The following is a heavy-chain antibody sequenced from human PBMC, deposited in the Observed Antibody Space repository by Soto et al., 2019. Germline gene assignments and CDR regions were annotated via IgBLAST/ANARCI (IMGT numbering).Heavy chain of an antibody. CDR1: GFTFSSYA. Sequence: PGGSLRLSCAASGFTFSSYAMHWVRQAPGKGLEWVSVISGSGGSTYYADSVKGRFTISRDNSKNTLYLQMNSLRAEDTAVYYCAKVAFHLNITTSFDYWGQGTLVTVSS. V-gene: IGHV3-23*01. CDR3: AKVAFHLNITTSFDY. J-gene: IGHJ4*02. CDR2: ISGSGGST. D-gene: IGHD3-3*02.